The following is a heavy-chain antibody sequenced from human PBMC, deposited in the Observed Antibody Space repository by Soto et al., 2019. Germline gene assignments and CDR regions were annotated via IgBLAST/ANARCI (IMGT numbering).Heavy chain of an antibody. CDR1: GASTGSGDYY. Sequence: SETLSLTCTVSGASTGSGDYYWSWIRQHPGKGLEWIGYIYYSGGTYYNPSLKSRVTISVDTSKNQFSLELSSVTAADTAMYYCARLQAAAGDNDLTFDYWGQGTLVTVSS. CDR3: ARLQAAAGDNDLTFDY. CDR2: IYYSGGT. J-gene: IGHJ4*02. V-gene: IGHV4-31*02. D-gene: IGHD6-13*01.